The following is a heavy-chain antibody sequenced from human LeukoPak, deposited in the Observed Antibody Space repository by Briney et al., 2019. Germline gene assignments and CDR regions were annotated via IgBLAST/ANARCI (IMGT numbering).Heavy chain of an antibody. CDR2: THPSGNT. Sequence: PETLSLTCTVSGGSNNSYYWSWIRQPPGKGLEWIGYTHPSGNTNYSPSLKSRVTISIDMSRNQFSLKLSSVTAADTAVYHCARKAPKKGWFDPWGQGTLVTVSS. V-gene: IGHV4-4*09. J-gene: IGHJ5*02. CDR1: GGSNNSYY. CDR3: ARKAPKKGWFDP.